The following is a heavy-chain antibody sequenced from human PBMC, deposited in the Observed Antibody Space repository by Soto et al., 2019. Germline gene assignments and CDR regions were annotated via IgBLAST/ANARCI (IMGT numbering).Heavy chain of an antibody. CDR2: IIPILGVA. V-gene: IGHV1-69*02. CDR3: AKVRRGADAEGYYFDF. J-gene: IGHJ4*02. Sequence: QVQLVQSGAEVKKPGSSVKVSCKASGGPFSTYTISWVRQAPGQGLEWMGRIIPILGVANYAQKFQGRVSITADKSTTTAYMELSSLRSEDTAMYYCAKVRRGADAEGYYFDFWGQGTLVTVSS. D-gene: IGHD3-10*01. CDR1: GGPFSTYT.